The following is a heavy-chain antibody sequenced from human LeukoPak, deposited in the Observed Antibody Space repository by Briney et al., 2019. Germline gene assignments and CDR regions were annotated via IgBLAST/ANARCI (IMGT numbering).Heavy chain of an antibody. CDR1: GFTFSSYS. J-gene: IGHJ4*02. CDR2: ISSSSSYI. CDR3: ARYLYYDSSGYYPTFG. Sequence: PGGSLRLSCAASGFTFSSYSMNWVRQAPGKGLEWVSSISSSSSYIYYADSVKGRFTISRDNAKNSLYLQMNSLRAEDTAVYYCARYLYYDSSGYYPTFGGGQGTLVTVSS. D-gene: IGHD3-22*01. V-gene: IGHV3-21*01.